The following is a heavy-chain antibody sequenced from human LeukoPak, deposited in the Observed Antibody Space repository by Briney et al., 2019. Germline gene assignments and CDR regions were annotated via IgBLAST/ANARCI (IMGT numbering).Heavy chain of an antibody. D-gene: IGHD3-3*01. CDR3: AKGTSITIFGVVIIPYFDY. J-gene: IGHJ4*02. Sequence: GGSLRLSCAASGFTFSSYAMSWVRQAPGKGLEWVSAISGSGGSTYHADSVKGRFTISRDNSKNTLYLQMNSLRAEDTAVYYCAKGTSITIFGVVIIPYFDYWGQGTLVTVSS. CDR2: ISGSGGST. CDR1: GFTFSSYA. V-gene: IGHV3-23*01.